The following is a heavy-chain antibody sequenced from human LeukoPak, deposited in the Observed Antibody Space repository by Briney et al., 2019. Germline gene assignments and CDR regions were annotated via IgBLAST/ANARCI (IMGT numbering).Heavy chain of an antibody. CDR2: INPNSGGT. CDR1: GYTFTGYY. D-gene: IGHD1-1*01. CDR3: ARVQLARAYYYYYGMDV. Sequence: ASVKVSCKSSGYTFTGYYMHWVRQPPGQGLEWMGWINPNSGGTNYAQKFQGRVTMTRDTSISTAYMELSRLRSDDTAVYYCARVQLARAYYYYYGMDVWGQGTTVTVSS. V-gene: IGHV1-2*02. J-gene: IGHJ6*02.